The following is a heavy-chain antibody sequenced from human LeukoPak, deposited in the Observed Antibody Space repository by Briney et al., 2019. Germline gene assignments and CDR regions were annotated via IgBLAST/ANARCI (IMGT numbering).Heavy chain of an antibody. J-gene: IGHJ4*02. D-gene: IGHD2-21*02. V-gene: IGHV3-23*01. Sequence: PGGSLRLSCAASGFTFTNYGMSWIRQAPGKGLEWDSAINGRGGSTYYADSVKGRFTISRDNSKNTLYLQMNSLRAEDTAVYYCAKPLPRDYGGDSIDWGQGTLVTVSS. CDR1: GFTFTNYG. CDR3: AKPLPRDYGGDSID. CDR2: INGRGGST.